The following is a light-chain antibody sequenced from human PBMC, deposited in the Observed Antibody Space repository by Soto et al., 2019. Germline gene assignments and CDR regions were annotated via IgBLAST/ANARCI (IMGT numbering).Light chain of an antibody. V-gene: IGKV1-39*01. CDR3: QQSYSTPWT. CDR1: QGISSY. CDR2: AAS. Sequence: DILMNQSPSSLSAAVGDRVTITCRASQGISSYLNWYQQKQGKAPKLLMYAASSLQSGVPSRFSGSGSGTDFTLTISSLQPEDFATYYCQQSYSTPWTFGHGTQVEIK. J-gene: IGKJ1*01.